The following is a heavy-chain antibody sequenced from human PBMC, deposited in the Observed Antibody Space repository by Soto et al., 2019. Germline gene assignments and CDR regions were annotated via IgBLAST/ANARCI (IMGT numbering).Heavy chain of an antibody. CDR2: ISYDGSNK. CDR3: ARERNCGGDCYTFDY. V-gene: IGHV3-30-3*01. CDR1: GFTFSSYA. D-gene: IGHD2-21*02. Sequence: RRLSCAASGFTFSSYAMHWVRQAPGKGLEWVAVISYDGSNKYYADSVKGRFTISRDNSKNTLYLQMNSLRAEDTAVYYCARERNCGGDCYTFDYWGQGNLVTVSS. J-gene: IGHJ4*02.